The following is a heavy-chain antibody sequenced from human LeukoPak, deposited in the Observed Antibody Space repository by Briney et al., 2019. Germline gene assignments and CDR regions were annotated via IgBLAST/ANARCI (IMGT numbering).Heavy chain of an antibody. D-gene: IGHD6-6*01. CDR2: ISCYNGHT. CDR1: GYTFTKYG. J-gene: IGHJ4*02. V-gene: IGHV1-18*01. CDR3: ARREGRSASPFFFDS. Sequence: EASVKVSCKASGYTFTKYGLNWVRQAPGQGLQWMGWISCYNGHTHYAQNFQGRVTMTTDTSTNTAYMELRSLRSDDTAVYYCARREGRSASPFFFDSWGQGTLDTVSS.